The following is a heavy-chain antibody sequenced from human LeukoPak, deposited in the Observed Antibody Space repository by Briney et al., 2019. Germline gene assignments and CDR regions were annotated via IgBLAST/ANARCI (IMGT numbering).Heavy chain of an antibody. CDR1: GYTFTSYG. V-gene: IGHV1-69*04. CDR3: ARDPNIVVVGRPNYFDY. Sequence: GASVKVSCKASGYTFTSYGISWVRQAPGQGLEWMGRIIPILGIANYAQKFQGRVTITADKSTSTAYMELSSLRSEDTAVYYCARDPNIVVVGRPNYFDYWGQGTLVTVSS. D-gene: IGHD2-15*01. CDR2: IIPILGIA. J-gene: IGHJ4*02.